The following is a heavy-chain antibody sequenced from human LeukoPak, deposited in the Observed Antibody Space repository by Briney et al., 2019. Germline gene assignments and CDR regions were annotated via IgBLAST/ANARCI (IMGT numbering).Heavy chain of an antibody. CDR1: GYTFTSYG. D-gene: IGHD1-20*01. J-gene: IGHJ4*02. CDR3: ARDTYNWNDVVGFDY. V-gene: IGHV1-18*01. CDR2: ISAYNGNT. Sequence: ASVKLSCKASGYTFTSYGISWVRQAPGQGLEWMGWISAYNGNTNYAETLQGRVTMTTDTSTRTAYMDVGSLSSDDTAVFYCARDTYNWNDVVGFDYWGQGTLVTVSS.